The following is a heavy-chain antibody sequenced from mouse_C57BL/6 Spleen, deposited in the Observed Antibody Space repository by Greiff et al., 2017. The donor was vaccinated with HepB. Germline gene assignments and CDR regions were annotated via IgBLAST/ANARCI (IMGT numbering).Heavy chain of an antibody. CDR2: INPGSGGT. J-gene: IGHJ2*01. CDR1: GYAFTNYL. V-gene: IGHV1-54*01. CDR3: ARRGYGSYYFDY. D-gene: IGHD1-1*01. Sequence: VQLQQSGAELVRPGTSVKVSCKASGYAFTNYLIEWVKQRPGQGLEWIGVINPGSGGTNYNEKFKGKATLTADKSSSTAYMQLSSLTSEDSAVYFCARRGYGSYYFDYWGQGTTLTVSS.